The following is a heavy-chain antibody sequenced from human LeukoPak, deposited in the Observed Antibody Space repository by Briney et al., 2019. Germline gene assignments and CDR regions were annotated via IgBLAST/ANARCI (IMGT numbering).Heavy chain of an antibody. CDR1: GFTFSDHY. J-gene: IGHJ4*02. CDR2: TRNKANSYTT. V-gene: IGHV3-72*01. D-gene: IGHD3-22*01. Sequence: GGSLRLSCAASGFTFSDHYMDWVRQAPGKGLEWVGRTRNKANSYTTEYAASVKGRFTISRDDSKNSLYLQMNSLKTEDTAVYYCARGGYYDNSALDYWGQGTLVTVSS. CDR3: ARGGYYDNSALDY.